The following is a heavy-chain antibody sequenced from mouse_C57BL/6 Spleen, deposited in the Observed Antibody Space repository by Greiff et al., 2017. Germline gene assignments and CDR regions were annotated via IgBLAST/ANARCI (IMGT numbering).Heavy chain of an antibody. J-gene: IGHJ1*03. Sequence: QVQLKESGPGLVAPSQSLSITCTVSGFSFTSYAISWVRQPPGKGLEWLGVIWTGGGTNYNSALKSRMSISKDNTKSQVFLKMNSLQTDDTAKYYCAKRAETLGYFDVWGTGTTVTVSS. CDR1: GFSFTSYA. CDR3: AKRAETLGYFDV. V-gene: IGHV2-9-1*01. CDR2: IWTGGGT.